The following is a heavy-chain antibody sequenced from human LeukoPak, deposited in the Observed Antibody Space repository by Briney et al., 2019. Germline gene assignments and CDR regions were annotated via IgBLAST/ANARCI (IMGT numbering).Heavy chain of an antibody. V-gene: IGHV1-18*04. Sequence: ASVKVSCKASGYTFTSYGISWVRQAPGQGLEWMGWISAYNGNTNYAQKPQGRVTMTTDTSTSTAYMELRSLRSDDTAVYYCAREFGYCSSTSCYAPDYWGQGTLVTVSS. J-gene: IGHJ4*02. CDR2: ISAYNGNT. D-gene: IGHD2-2*03. CDR1: GYTFTSYG. CDR3: AREFGYCSSTSCYAPDY.